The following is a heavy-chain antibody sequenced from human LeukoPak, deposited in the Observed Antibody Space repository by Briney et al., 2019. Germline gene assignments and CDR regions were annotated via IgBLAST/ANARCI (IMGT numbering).Heavy chain of an antibody. J-gene: IGHJ4*02. D-gene: IGHD3-9*01. V-gene: IGHV4-61*02. CDR1: GGSISSGSYY. CDR3: ARSLRRYYDILTGYYGFDY. CDR2: IYTSGST. Sequence: SETLSLTCTVSGGSISSGSYYWSWIRQPAGKGLEWIGRIYTSGSTNYNPSLKSRVTISVDTSKNQFSLKLSSVTAADTAVYYCARSLRRYYDILTGYYGFDYWGQGTLVTVSS.